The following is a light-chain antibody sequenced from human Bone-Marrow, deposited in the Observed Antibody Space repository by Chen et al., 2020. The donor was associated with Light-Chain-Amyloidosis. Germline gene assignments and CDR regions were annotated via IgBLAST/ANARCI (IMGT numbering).Light chain of an antibody. CDR1: DLPTKY. V-gene: IGLV3-25*03. Sequence: SYELTQPPPGSVSPEQTARITCTGDDLPTKYAYWYQQKPGQAPVLVVHRDTERPSGISERFSGSSSGTTATLTISGVQAEDEADYHCQSADSSGTYEVIFGEGTKLTVL. CDR3: QSADSSGTYEVI. J-gene: IGLJ2*01. CDR2: RDT.